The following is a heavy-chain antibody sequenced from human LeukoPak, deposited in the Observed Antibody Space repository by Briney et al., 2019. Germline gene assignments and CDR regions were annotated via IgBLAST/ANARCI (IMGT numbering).Heavy chain of an antibody. Sequence: SVKVSCKASGYTFTSHYMHWVRQAPGQGLEWMGGIIPILGTANYAQKFQGRVTITADESTSTAYMELSSLRSEDTAVYYCARSLPSGYYFFDYWGQGTLVTVSS. V-gene: IGHV1-69*13. CDR1: GYTFTSHY. J-gene: IGHJ4*02. D-gene: IGHD3-22*01. CDR2: IIPILGTA. CDR3: ARSLPSGYYFFDY.